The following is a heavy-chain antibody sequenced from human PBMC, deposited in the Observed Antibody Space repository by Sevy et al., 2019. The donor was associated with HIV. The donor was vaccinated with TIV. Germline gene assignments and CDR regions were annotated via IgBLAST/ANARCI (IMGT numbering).Heavy chain of an antibody. CDR3: ARKLIVRTYDF. D-gene: IGHD3-3*01. J-gene: IGHJ4*02. CDR1: GDSISSTNW. Sequence: SDTLSLTCTVSGDSISSTNWWSWVRQSPGQGLEWIGEVYHTGATHYSPSFKSRVIISVDKSKNQVSLTLTSLTVADTAIYYCARKLIVRTYDFWGPGRLVTVSS. CDR2: VYHTGAT. V-gene: IGHV4-4*02.